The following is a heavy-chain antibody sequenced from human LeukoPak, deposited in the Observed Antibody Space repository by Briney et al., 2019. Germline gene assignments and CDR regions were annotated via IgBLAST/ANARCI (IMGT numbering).Heavy chain of an antibody. V-gene: IGHV4-59*01. CDR1: GGSISDYY. J-gene: IGHJ4*02. Sequence: PSETLSLTXTVSGGSISDYYWNWIRQPPGKGLEWIGCIYSSGSTNYDPSLKSRLTISVDTSKNQFSLKLSSVTAADTAVYYCARAGNGYNPFLFDYWGQGTLVTVSS. D-gene: IGHD5-24*01. CDR2: IYSSGST. CDR3: ARAGNGYNPFLFDY.